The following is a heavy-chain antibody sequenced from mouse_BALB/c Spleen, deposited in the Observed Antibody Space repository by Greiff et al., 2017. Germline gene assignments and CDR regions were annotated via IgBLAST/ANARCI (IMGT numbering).Heavy chain of an antibody. CDR1: GYTFTSYT. D-gene: IGHD2-3*01. Sequence: QVHVKQSGAELARPGASVKMSCKASGYTFTSYTMHWVKQRPGQGLEWIGEILPGSGSTNYNEKFKGKATFTADTSSNTAYMQLSSLTSEDSAVYYCARMDGYRAYYAMDYWGQGTSVTVSS. V-gene: IGHV1-4*01. CDR2: ILPGSGST. CDR3: ARMDGYRAYYAMDY. J-gene: IGHJ4*01.